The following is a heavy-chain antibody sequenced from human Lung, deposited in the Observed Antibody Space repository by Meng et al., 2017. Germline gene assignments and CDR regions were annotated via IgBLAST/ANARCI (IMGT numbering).Heavy chain of an antibody. Sequence: QVQTQQWGAGLLKPSETLSLTCAVYGGSFSGYYWSWIRQPPGKGLEWIGEIIDSGSTNYNPSLKSRVTISVDTSKNQFSLRVTSVTAADRAVYYCVRRTYSSGWYFDYWGQGTLVTVSS. J-gene: IGHJ4*02. CDR3: VRRTYSSGWYFDY. CDR1: GGSFSGYY. D-gene: IGHD6-19*01. V-gene: IGHV4-34*02. CDR2: IIDSGST.